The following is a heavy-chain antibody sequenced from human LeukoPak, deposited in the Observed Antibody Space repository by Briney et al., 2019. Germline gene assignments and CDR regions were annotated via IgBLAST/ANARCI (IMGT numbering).Heavy chain of an antibody. D-gene: IGHD3-10*01. CDR2: ISSSSNII. CDR3: AKFGYYYGSGSYLTSLYYYYYYYMDV. Sequence: GGSLRLSCAASGFTFSNYNMNWVRQPPGKGLQWVSYISSSSNIIYYADSVKGRFTISRDNSKNTLYLQMNSLRAEDTAVYYCAKFGYYYGSGSYLTSLYYYYYYYMDVWGKGTTVTVSS. CDR1: GFTFSNYN. J-gene: IGHJ6*03. V-gene: IGHV3-48*01.